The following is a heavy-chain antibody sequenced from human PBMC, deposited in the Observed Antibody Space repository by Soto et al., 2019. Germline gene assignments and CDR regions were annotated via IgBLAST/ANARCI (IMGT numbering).Heavy chain of an antibody. CDR3: AKDTRGDYGDYVGDY. V-gene: IGHV3-23*01. J-gene: IGHJ4*02. CDR2: ISGSGGST. CDR1: GLTFSSYA. Sequence: PGGALRVSGAASGLTFSSYAMSWVRQAPGKGLEWGSAISGSGGSTYYADSVKSRFTISRDNSKNTLYLQMNSLRAEHTAVYYCAKDTRGDYGDYVGDYWGQGTLAIVS. D-gene: IGHD4-17*01.